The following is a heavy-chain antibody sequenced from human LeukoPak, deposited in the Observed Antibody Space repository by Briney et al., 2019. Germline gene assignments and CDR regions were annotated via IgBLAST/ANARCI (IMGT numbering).Heavy chain of an antibody. D-gene: IGHD2-15*01. J-gene: IGHJ4*02. Sequence: ASVKVSCKASGYTFTSYYMHWVRQAPGQGLEWMGIINPSGGSTSYAEKFQGRVTMTRDMSTSTVYMELSSLRSEDTAVYYCAKDFRAVSGGSCYTSFDYWGQGTLVTVSS. CDR2: INPSGGST. CDR3: AKDFRAVSGGSCYTSFDY. CDR1: GYTFTSYY. V-gene: IGHV1-46*01.